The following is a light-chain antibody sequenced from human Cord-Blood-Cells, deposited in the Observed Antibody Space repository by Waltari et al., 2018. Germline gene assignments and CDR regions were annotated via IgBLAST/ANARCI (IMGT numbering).Light chain of an antibody. CDR3: QQSYSTPLT. J-gene: IGKJ4*01. CDR1: QSISSY. Sequence: DIQMTQSQSSLSASVGDRVTITCRASQSISSYLNWYQQKPGKAPKLLIYAASSLQSGGPSRFSVSGSGTDFTLTISSRQPEDFATYYCQQSYSTPLTFGGGTKVEIK. CDR2: AAS. V-gene: IGKV1-39*01.